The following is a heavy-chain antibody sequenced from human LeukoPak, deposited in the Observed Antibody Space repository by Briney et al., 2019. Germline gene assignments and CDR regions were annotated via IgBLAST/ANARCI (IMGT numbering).Heavy chain of an antibody. V-gene: IGHV5-51*03. CDR2: IYPDDSDT. J-gene: IGHJ6*03. Sequence: GESLRISCTGSGYSFTSYWIGWVRQMPGKGLEWMGIIYPDDSDTKYSPSFQGQVTISADNSISTAYLQWSSLKASDTAMYYCARLAFCTNAVCFSNYYYSMDVWGRGTTVTVSS. D-gene: IGHD2-8*01. CDR1: GYSFTSYW. CDR3: ARLAFCTNAVCFSNYYYSMDV.